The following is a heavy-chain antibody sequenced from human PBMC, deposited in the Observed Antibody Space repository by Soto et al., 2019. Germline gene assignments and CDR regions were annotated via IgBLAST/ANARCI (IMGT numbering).Heavy chain of an antibody. CDR2: ISAYNGNT. Sequence: GASVKVSCKASGYTFTSYGISWVRQAPGQGLEWMGWISAYNGNTNYAQKLQGRVTMTTDTSTSTAYMELRSLRSDDTAVYYCARVLGYDFWSGYPDAFEIWGQGTMVTVSS. V-gene: IGHV1-18*01. CDR1: GYTFTSYG. D-gene: IGHD3-3*01. J-gene: IGHJ3*02. CDR3: ARVLGYDFWSGYPDAFEI.